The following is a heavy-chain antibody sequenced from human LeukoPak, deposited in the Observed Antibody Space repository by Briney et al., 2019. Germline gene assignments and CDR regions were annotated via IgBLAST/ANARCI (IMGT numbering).Heavy chain of an antibody. CDR2: ISYDGSNK. D-gene: IGHD1-26*01. V-gene: IGHV3-30*04. CDR3: ARPAVAGGIVGATSLDY. CDR1: GFTFSSYA. Sequence: PGGSLRLSCAAPGFTFSSYAMHWVRQAPGKGLEWVAVISYDGSNKYYADSVKGRFTISRDNSKNTLYLQMNSLRAEDTAVYYCARPAVAGGIVGATSLDYWGQGTLVTVSS. J-gene: IGHJ4*02.